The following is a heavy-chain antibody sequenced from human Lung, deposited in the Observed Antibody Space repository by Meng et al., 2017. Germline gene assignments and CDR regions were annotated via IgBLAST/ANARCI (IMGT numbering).Heavy chain of an antibody. V-gene: IGHV3-23*01. Sequence: EVQLLESGGGLVLPGGSLRLSCAASGFTFSNYAMSSVRQAPEKGLEWVSATAATDGGTYHAASVRGRFTISRDNSKNTLSLQMNSLRADETAIYYCARGTRVSCTGVICYPFDFWGQGTLVTVSS. CDR2: TAATDGGT. CDR3: ARGTRVSCTGVICYPFDF. J-gene: IGHJ4*02. D-gene: IGHD2-8*02. CDR1: GFTFSNYA.